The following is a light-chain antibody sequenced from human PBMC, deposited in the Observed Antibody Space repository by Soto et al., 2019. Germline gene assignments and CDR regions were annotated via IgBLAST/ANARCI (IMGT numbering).Light chain of an antibody. CDR3: QQDVTSPLT. V-gene: IGKV3-20*01. Sequence: EIVLTQSPGTLSLSPGERATLSCRASQSVSYSYLAWYQQKAGQAPRLLFYGASSKATGLPDRFSGSGSGTDFPLTISRLVAEDVAVYYCQQDVTSPLTFGGGTKVEIK. CDR2: GAS. CDR1: QSVSYSY. J-gene: IGKJ4*01.